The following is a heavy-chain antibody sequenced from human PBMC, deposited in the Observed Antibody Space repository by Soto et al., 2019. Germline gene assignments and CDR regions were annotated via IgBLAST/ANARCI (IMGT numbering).Heavy chain of an antibody. V-gene: IGHV4-61*01. Sequence: QVRLQESGPGLVKPSETLSLTCTVSGASVSSDSYSWAWIRQPPGKGLEWIGCFYFTGSTKTNPSLQSGVSISVEESKNQMSLKLNSVTAADTAVYYCAKDPRFYGMDVWGQGTTVTVSS. CDR2: FYFTGST. CDR1: GASVSSDSYS. J-gene: IGHJ6*02. CDR3: AKDPRFYGMDV.